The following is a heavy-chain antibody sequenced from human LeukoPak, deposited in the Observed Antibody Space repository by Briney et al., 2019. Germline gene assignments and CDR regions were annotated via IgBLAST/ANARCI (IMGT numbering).Heavy chain of an antibody. CDR2: ISGGGGST. CDR3: AKARIFGVAGAFDY. Sequence: PGGSLRLSCAASGFTVSSNYMSWVRQAPGKGLEWVSAISGGGGSTYYADSVKGRFTISRDNSKNTLYLQMNSLRAEDTAVYYCAKARIFGVAGAFDYWGQGTLVTVSS. D-gene: IGHD3-3*01. J-gene: IGHJ4*02. CDR1: GFTVSSNY. V-gene: IGHV3-23*01.